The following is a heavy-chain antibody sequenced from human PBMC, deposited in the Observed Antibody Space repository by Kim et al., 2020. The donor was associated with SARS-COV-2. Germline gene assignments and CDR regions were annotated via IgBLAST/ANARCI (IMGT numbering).Heavy chain of an antibody. CDR1: GFTFSDYY. J-gene: IGHJ4*02. CDR2: ISSRATTI. D-gene: IGHD7-27*01. V-gene: IGHV3-11*04. Sequence: GGSLRLSCAASGFTFSDYYMSWIRQAPGKGLEFISYISSRATTINYADSVKGRFTISRDNAKNSLYLQMNSLRAEDTAVYYCAGEGLGNPHRLDHWGQGTLVTVSS. CDR3: AGEGLGNPHRLDH.